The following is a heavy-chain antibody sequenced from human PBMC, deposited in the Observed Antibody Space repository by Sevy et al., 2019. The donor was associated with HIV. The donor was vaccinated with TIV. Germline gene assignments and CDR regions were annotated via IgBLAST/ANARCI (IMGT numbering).Heavy chain of an antibody. Sequence: SETLSLTCTVSGGSISSYYWSWIRQPPGKGLEWFGYIYYSGSTNYNPSLKSRVTISVDTSKNQFSLKLSSVTAADTAVYYCARGRDYPAYWGQGTLVTVSS. D-gene: IGHD5-12*01. CDR3: ARGRDYPAY. CDR2: IYYSGST. CDR1: GGSISSYY. V-gene: IGHV4-59*01. J-gene: IGHJ4*02.